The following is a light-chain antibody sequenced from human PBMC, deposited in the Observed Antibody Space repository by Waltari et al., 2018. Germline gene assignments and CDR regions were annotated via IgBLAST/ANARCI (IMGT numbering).Light chain of an antibody. J-gene: IGKJ4*01. CDR1: QSVANY. CDR3: QQRNKWPVT. CDR2: DVS. V-gene: IGKV3-11*01. Sequence: DIVLTQSPATLSLSPGERATLSCRASQSVANYLAWYQQKPGQAHRLLIYDVSNRATDIPARFSGSGFATDFTLTISDLKPEDIAVYYCQQRNKWPVTFGGGTKVEIK.